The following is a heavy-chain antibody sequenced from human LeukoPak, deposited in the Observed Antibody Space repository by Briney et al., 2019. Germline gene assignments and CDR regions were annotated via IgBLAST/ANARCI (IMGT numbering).Heavy chain of an antibody. CDR2: ISYDGSKK. CDR1: GFTFSSYG. D-gene: IGHD6-6*01. CDR3: VKSRGPYSSSSGYGMDV. J-gene: IGHJ6*02. Sequence: GGSLRLSCAASGFTFSSYGMHWVRQAPGKGLEWVPVISYDGSKKYYVDSAKGRFTISGDNSKKMVYLEMNSLRVEDTALYYCVKSRGPYSSSSGYGMDVWGQGTTVIVSS. V-gene: IGHV3-30*18.